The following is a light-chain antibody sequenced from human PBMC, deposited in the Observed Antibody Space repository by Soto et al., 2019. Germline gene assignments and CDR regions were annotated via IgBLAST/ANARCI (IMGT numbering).Light chain of an antibody. CDR1: SSNIGRNT. CDR2: SND. V-gene: IGLV1-44*01. Sequence: QSVLTQPPSASGTPGQRVTISCSGGSSNIGRNTVNWYQQLPGTAPNLLIYSNDQRPSGVTDRFSGSKSVTSASLAISGLQSEDETDYYCVAWDDSLNSVVLGGGTKLTVL. J-gene: IGLJ2*01. CDR3: VAWDDSLNSVV.